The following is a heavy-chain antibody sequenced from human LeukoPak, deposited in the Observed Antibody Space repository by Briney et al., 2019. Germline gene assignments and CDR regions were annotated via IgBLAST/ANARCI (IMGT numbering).Heavy chain of an antibody. D-gene: IGHD3-3*01. CDR3: ARDGGLYDY. CDR2: ISHDGSNK. J-gene: IGHJ4*02. Sequence: GGSLRLSCAVSGFTFSDLWMTWVRQAPGKGLEWVAVISHDGSNKYYADSVKGRFTISRDNSKNTLYLQMNSLRAEDTAVYYCARDGGLYDYWGQGTLVTVSS. V-gene: IGHV3-30-3*01. CDR1: GFTFSDLW.